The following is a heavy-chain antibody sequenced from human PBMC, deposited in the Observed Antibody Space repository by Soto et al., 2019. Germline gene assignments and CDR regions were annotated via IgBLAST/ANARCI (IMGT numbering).Heavy chain of an antibody. Sequence: GWSLRLSCAASGFTFIDYAMHWVRQAPGKGLEWVAVISDDGDKVFYADSMKDRLTISRDNSKSTLFLQLTSLGPEDTALYYCARAHYHDSSGPNGHAFDIWGQGTLVTVSS. CDR3: ARAHYHDSSGPNGHAFDI. CDR2: ISDDGDKV. V-gene: IGHV3-30-3*01. CDR1: GFTFIDYA. D-gene: IGHD3-22*01. J-gene: IGHJ3*02.